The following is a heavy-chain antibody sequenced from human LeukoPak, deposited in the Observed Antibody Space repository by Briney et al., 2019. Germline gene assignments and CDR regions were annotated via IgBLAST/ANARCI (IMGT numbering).Heavy chain of an antibody. D-gene: IGHD3-3*01. CDR1: GFTFSSYS. J-gene: IGHJ4*02. CDR2: ISSSSSYI. V-gene: IGHV3-21*01. CDR3: ARDFWSGYSEDGY. Sequence: PGGSLRLSCAASGFTFSSYSMNWVRQAPGKGLEWVSSISSSSSYIYYADSVKGRFTISRDNAKNSLYLQMNSLRAEDTAVYYCARDFWSGYSEDGYWGQGTLVTVSS.